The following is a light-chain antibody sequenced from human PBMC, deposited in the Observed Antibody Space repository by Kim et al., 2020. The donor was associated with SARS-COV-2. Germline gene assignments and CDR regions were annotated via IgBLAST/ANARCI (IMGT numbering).Light chain of an antibody. V-gene: IGKV3-11*01. Sequence: PGERAILSCRASQSVGTYLAWYQQKPGQAPRLLIYDASNRATCIPARFSGSGSGTDFTLIISSLESEDFAVYYCQQRSNWPPALTFGGGTKLEI. CDR1: QSVGTY. CDR2: DAS. J-gene: IGKJ4*01. CDR3: QQRSNWPPALT.